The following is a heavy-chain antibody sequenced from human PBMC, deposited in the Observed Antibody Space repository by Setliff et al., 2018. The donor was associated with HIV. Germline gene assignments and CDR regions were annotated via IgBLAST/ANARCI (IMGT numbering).Heavy chain of an antibody. Sequence: SETLSLTCAVYGGSSSGYYWSWIRQPPGKGLEWIGEINHSGSTNYNPSLKSRVTISVDTSKNQFSLKLSSVTAADTAVYYCARGTSNTAMESYYFDYWGQGTLVTVSS. D-gene: IGHD5-18*01. CDR2: INHSGST. V-gene: IGHV4-34*01. CDR3: ARGTSNTAMESYYFDY. J-gene: IGHJ4*02. CDR1: GGSSSGYY.